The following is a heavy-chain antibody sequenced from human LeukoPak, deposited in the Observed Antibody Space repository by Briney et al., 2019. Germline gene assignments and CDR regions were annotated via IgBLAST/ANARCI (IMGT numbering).Heavy chain of an antibody. CDR3: ARVYGDYSYYFDY. Sequence: SVKVSCKVTGGTFNSYAISWVRQAPGQGLEWMGGMIPIFGTANYAQKFQGRVTITADESTSTAYMELSSLRSEDTAVYYCARVYGDYSYYFDYWGQGTLVTVSS. D-gene: IGHD4-17*01. V-gene: IGHV1-69*13. J-gene: IGHJ4*02. CDR2: MIPIFGTA. CDR1: GGTFNSYA.